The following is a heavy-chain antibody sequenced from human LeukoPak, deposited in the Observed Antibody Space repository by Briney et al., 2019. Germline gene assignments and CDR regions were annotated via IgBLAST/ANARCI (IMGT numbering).Heavy chain of an antibody. CDR1: GYTFTSYD. CDR2: MNPNSGNT. Sequence: VASVKVSCKASGYTFTSYDINWVRQATGQGLEWMGWMNPNSGNTGYAQKFQGRVTMTSNTAISTAYMELSSLTSEDTAVYYCARNLISPPVHCCFSCDHWGQGTLVTVSS. J-gene: IGHJ4*02. V-gene: IGHV1-8*01. D-gene: IGHD2-15*01. CDR3: ARNLISPPVHCCFSCDH.